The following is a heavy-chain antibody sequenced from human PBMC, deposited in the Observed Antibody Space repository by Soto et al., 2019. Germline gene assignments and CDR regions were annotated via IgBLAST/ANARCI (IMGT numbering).Heavy chain of an antibody. CDR2: ISGSVSST. CDR1: GFTFSSYA. V-gene: IGHV3-23*01. D-gene: IGHD6-19*01. J-gene: IGHJ6*02. CDR3: AKSPGSGWAYYCYGMDV. Sequence: GGSLRLSCAASGFTFSSYAMSWVRQAPGKGLEWVSAISGSVSSTYYADSVKGRFTISRDNSRNTLYLQMNSLRAEDTAVYYCAKSPGSGWAYYCYGMDVWGQGTTVTVSS.